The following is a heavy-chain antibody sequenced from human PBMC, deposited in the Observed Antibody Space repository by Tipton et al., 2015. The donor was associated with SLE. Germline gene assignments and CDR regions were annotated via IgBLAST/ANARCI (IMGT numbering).Heavy chain of an antibody. Sequence: GSLRLSCAASGFTFSTYAMSWVRQVSGKGLEWVSDISGSGGSTYYADSVKGRFTISRDNSKNTLYLQMNSLRAEDTAVYYCAKHDYGEHGDFDYWGQGTLVTVSS. D-gene: IGHD4-17*01. V-gene: IGHV3-23*01. CDR3: AKHDYGEHGDFDY. CDR1: GFTFSTYA. CDR2: ISGSGGST. J-gene: IGHJ4*02.